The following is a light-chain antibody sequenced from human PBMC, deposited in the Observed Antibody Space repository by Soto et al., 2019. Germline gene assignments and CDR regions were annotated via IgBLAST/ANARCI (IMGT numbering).Light chain of an antibody. Sequence: EIVLTQSPGTLSLSPGEGATLSCRASQSVGGTFLAWYQQKGGQAPRLLIHGASNRATGIPDRFSGSGSGTEYTLTISRLEPEDFAVYYCQQYAGSPRTFGQGTKVEVK. CDR1: QSVGGTF. J-gene: IGKJ1*01. CDR3: QQYAGSPRT. V-gene: IGKV3-20*01. CDR2: GAS.